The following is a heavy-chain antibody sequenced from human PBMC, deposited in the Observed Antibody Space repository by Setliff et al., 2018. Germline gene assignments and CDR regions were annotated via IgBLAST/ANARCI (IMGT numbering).Heavy chain of an antibody. Sequence: GASVKVSCKASGYTFTGHYIHWVRQAPGQGLEWMGWIHPRTGVTNYAQKFKGRVTMTRDTSITTVYMDLSSLKSDDTAVYYCARGTDYHGSGSYWAKDVWGKGTTVTVSS. CDR1: GYTFTGHY. D-gene: IGHD3-10*01. V-gene: IGHV1-2*02. J-gene: IGHJ6*04. CDR2: IHPRTGVT. CDR3: ARGTDYHGSGSYWAKDV.